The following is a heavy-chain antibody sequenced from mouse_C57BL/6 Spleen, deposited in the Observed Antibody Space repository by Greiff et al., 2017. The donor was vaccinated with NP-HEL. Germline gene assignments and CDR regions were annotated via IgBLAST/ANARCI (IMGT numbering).Heavy chain of an antibody. CDR3: AFYYYGSGYYAMDY. V-gene: IGHV1-82*01. J-gene: IGHJ4*01. CDR1: GYAFSSSW. CDR2: IYPGDGDT. D-gene: IGHD1-1*01. Sequence: QVQLQQSGAELVKPGASVKISCKASGYAFSSSWMNWVKQRPGQGLEWIGRIYPGDGDTNYNGKFKGKATLTADTSSSTAYMQLSSLPSEDSAVYFCAFYYYGSGYYAMDYWGQGTSVTVSS.